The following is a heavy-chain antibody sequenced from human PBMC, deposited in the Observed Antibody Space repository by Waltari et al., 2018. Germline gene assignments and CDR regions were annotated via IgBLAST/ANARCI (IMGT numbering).Heavy chain of an antibody. CDR1: GGSFRGYY. CDR2: INHSGST. Sequence: QVQLQPWGAGLLKPSATLSLTCAVYGGSFRGYYWSWYRHPPGKGLEWIGEINHSGSTNYNPSRKSRVTISVDTSKNQFSLKLSSVTAADTAVYYCARGPYYYDSLYYYGMDVWGQGTTVTVSS. J-gene: IGHJ6*02. D-gene: IGHD3-22*01. CDR3: ARGPYYYDSLYYYGMDV. V-gene: IGHV4-34*01.